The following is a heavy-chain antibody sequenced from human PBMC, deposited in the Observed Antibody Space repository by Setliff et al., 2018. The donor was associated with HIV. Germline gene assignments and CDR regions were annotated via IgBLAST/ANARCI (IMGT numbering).Heavy chain of an antibody. V-gene: IGHV3-33*06. CDR2: IWYDGSNK. D-gene: IGHD2-15*01. Sequence: GGSLRLSCAASGFSFSGYGMHWVRQAPGKGLEWLAVIWYDGSNKYYTDSVQGRITISRDNSENMLYLRMNSLRAEDTAVYFCAKIRIIGASRVDFDYWGQGTLVTVSS. CDR1: GFSFSGYG. CDR3: AKIRIIGASRVDFDY. J-gene: IGHJ4*02.